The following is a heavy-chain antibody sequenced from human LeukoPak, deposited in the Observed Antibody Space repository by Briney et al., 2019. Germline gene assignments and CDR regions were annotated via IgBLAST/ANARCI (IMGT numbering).Heavy chain of an antibody. J-gene: IGHJ4*02. D-gene: IGHD5-24*01. CDR1: GFIFSSHW. CDR3: ARDRDGIGLDY. V-gene: IGHV3-7*01. Sequence: GGSLRLSCEASGFIFSSHWMSWVRQAPGKGLEWVANIKQDGSEKYYVDSVKGRFTLSRDNAKNSLYLQMNSLRAEDTAVYYCARDRDGIGLDYWGQGTLVTVSS. CDR2: IKQDGSEK.